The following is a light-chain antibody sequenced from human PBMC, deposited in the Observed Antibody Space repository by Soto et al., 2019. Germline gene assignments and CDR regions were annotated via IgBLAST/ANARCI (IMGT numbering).Light chain of an antibody. CDR2: KAS. CDR1: QSIGSW. CDR3: QQYFTYSQM. V-gene: IGKV1-5*03. Sequence: DIQMTQSPSTLSASVGDRVTITCRASQSIGSWLAWYQQKPGKAPKSLIYKASSLESGVPSRCSGSGSGTEFTLTISSLQPDDFATYYCQQYFTYSQMFGQGTKVEIK. J-gene: IGKJ1*01.